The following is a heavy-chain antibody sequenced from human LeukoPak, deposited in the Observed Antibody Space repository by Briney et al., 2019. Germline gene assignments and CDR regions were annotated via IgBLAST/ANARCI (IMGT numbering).Heavy chain of an antibody. CDR3: AELGITMIGGV. V-gene: IGHV3-23*01. Sequence: GGSLRLSCAASGFTVSSSAMSSVRQPPGKGRGWVSAISGSGGSSTYSADSVKARFTISRDYSKNPLYLQMSSLRAEDTALYYCAELGITMIGGVWGKGTTVTISS. CDR2: ISGSGGSST. CDR1: GFTVSSSA. D-gene: IGHD3-10*02. J-gene: IGHJ6*04.